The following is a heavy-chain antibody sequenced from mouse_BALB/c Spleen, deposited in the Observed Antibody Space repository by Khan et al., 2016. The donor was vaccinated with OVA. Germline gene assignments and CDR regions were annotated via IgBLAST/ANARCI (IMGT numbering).Heavy chain of an antibody. CDR2: INPSNGYT. D-gene: IGHD2-14*01. J-gene: IGHJ3*01. Sequence: VQLQESGAELARPGASVKMSCKASGYTFTSYTIHWIKLRPGQGLEWIGYINPSNGYTNYNQQFKDKATLTADKSSTTAYMELSSLTSDDSALYNCVRDGAYHRNDGWFAYWGQGTLVTVSA. CDR3: VRDGAYHRNDGWFAY. CDR1: GYTFTSYT. V-gene: IGHV1-4*01.